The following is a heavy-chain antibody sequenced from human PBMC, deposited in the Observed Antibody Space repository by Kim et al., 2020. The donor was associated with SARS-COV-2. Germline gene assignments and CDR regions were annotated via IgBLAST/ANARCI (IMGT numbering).Heavy chain of an antibody. D-gene: IGHD3-10*01. V-gene: IGHV4-59*01. CDR3: ARGNPVTSYGSGSYYGLVSGYEYGMDV. CDR2: IYYSGST. Sequence: SETLSLTCTVSGGSISSYYWSWIRQPPGKGLEWIGYIYYSGSTNYNPSLKSRVTISVDTSKNQFSLKLSSVTAADTAVYYCARGNPVTSYGSGSYYGLVSGYEYGMDVWGQGTTVTVSS. CDR1: GGSISSYY. J-gene: IGHJ6*02.